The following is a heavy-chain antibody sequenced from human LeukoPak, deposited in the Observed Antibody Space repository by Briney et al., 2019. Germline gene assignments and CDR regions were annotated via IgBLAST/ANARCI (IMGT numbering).Heavy chain of an antibody. CDR2: IYYSGST. J-gene: IGHJ4*02. D-gene: IGHD6-19*01. Sequence: SETLSLTCTVSGGSISSYYWSWIRQPQGQGLEWIGYIYYSGSTNYNPSLKSRVPISVDTYKNQFSLKLSSVTAADTAVYYCARAGAGTGFLFDYWGQGTLVTVSS. CDR1: GGSISSYY. CDR3: ARAGAGTGFLFDY. V-gene: IGHV4-59*01.